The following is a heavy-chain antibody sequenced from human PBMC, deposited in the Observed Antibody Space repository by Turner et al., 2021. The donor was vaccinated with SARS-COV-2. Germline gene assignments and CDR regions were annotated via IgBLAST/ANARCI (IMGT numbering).Heavy chain of an antibody. Sequence: QVQLQESGPGLAKPSSTLSLTCTVAGGAISSYYWSWIRQPPGKGLEGIGYIYYSGSTNYNPSPKSRVTIAVDTSKNQFSLKLSAVTAASTAVYYWARHPYDYDSSGYHFDYWGQGTLVTVSS. CDR3: ARHPYDYDSSGYHFDY. J-gene: IGHJ4*02. CDR2: IYYSGST. D-gene: IGHD3-22*01. CDR1: GGAISSYY. V-gene: IGHV4-59*08.